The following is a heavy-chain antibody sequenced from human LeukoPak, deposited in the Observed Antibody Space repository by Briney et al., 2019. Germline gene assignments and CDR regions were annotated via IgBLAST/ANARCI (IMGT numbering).Heavy chain of an antibody. Sequence: GGSLRLSCAASGFSFSDYAMTWVRQGPGKGLVHVSRIESDGTRTVYADSVKGRFTISRDNAKNTMYLQMNSLRAEDTAVYYCVRGGHKLDIETSRYYYGLDVWGQGITVTVSS. D-gene: IGHD2-2*03. V-gene: IGHV3-74*03. CDR3: VRGGHKLDIETSRYYYGLDV. CDR1: GFSFSDYA. J-gene: IGHJ6*02. CDR2: IESDGTRT.